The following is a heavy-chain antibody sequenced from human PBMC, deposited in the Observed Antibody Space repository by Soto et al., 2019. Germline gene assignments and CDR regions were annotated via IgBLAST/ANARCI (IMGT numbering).Heavy chain of an antibody. CDR1: GFTFSSYS. Sequence: GGSLRLSCAASGFTFSSYSMNWVRQAPGKGLEWVSSISSSSSYIYYADSVKGRFTISRDNAKNSLYLQMNSLRAEDTAVYYCARVIAAATSDAFDIWGQGTMVTVSS. CDR2: ISSSSSYI. J-gene: IGHJ3*02. V-gene: IGHV3-21*01. CDR3: ARVIAAATSDAFDI. D-gene: IGHD6-13*01.